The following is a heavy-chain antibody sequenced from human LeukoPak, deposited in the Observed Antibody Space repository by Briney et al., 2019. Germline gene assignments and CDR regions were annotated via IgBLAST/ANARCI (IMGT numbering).Heavy chain of an antibody. D-gene: IGHD1-26*01. CDR1: GFTFSNAW. CDR3: AKDYSGSSYIIDS. CDR2: ISYDGSNK. Sequence: GGSLRLSCAASGFTFSNAWMSWVRQAPGRGLEWVAHISYDGSNKYYAVSVKGRLTISRDNSRSTLYLQMNSLRPDDTAVYYCAKDYSGSSYIIDSWGQGTLVIVSS. J-gene: IGHJ4*02. V-gene: IGHV3-30*18.